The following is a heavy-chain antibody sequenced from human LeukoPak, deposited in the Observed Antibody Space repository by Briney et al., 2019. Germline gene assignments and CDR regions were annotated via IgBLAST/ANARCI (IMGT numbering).Heavy chain of an antibody. D-gene: IGHD2-2*01. CDR2: INPKSGGT. CDR1: GYTFTGYY. CDR3: ARVSPVVPAAKFDY. V-gene: IGHV1-2*06. Sequence: ASVKVSCKASGYTFTGYYMHGVRQAPGQGLEWMGRINPKSGGTNYAQKFQGRVTMTRDPSISTAYMELSTLRSDDTAVYYCARVSPVVPAAKFDYWGQGTLVTVSS. J-gene: IGHJ4*02.